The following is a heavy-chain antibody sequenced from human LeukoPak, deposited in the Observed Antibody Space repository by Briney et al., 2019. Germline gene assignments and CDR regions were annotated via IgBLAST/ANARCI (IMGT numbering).Heavy chain of an antibody. CDR1: GGSISSYY. CDR2: IYTSGST. Sequence: SETLPLTCTVSGGSISSYYWSWIRQPAGKGLEWIGRIYTSGSTNYNPSLKSRVTMSVDTSKNQFSLKLSSVTAADTAVYYCARGGPHDYGDQGSRYYYYYYGMDVWGQGTTVTVSS. J-gene: IGHJ6*02. D-gene: IGHD4-17*01. V-gene: IGHV4-4*07. CDR3: ARGGPHDYGDQGSRYYYYYYGMDV.